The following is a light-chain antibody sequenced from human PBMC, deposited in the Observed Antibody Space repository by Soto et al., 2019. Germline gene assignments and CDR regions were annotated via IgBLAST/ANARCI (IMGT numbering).Light chain of an antibody. CDR3: MQGTHWLYT. J-gene: IGKJ2*01. CDR2: QVS. Sequence: DVVMTQSPLSLPVTLGQPASISCRSSQSLVHSDGNTYLSWFQQRPGQSPRRLIYQVSNRDSGVPDRFSGSGSGTEFTLKISRVEAEDVGVYYCMQGTHWLYTFGQGTKLEIK. CDR1: QSLVHSDGNTY. V-gene: IGKV2-30*02.